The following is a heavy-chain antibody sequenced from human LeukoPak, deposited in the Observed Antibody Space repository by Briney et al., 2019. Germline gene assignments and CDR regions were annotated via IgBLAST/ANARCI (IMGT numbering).Heavy chain of an antibody. D-gene: IGHD3-10*01. CDR2: IYYSGST. CDR3: ARVNLDTQYYYGSGSHAFDI. CDR1: GGSISSYY. V-gene: IGHV4-59*01. J-gene: IGHJ3*02. Sequence: SETLSLTCTVSGGSISSYYWSWIRQPPGKGLEWIGYIYYSGSTNYNPSLKSRVTISVDTSKNQFSLKLSSVTAADTAVYYCARVNLDTQYYYGSGSHAFDIWGQGTMVTVSS.